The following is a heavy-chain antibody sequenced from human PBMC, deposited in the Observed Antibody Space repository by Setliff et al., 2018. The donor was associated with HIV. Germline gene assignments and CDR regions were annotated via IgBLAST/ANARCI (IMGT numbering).Heavy chain of an antibody. CDR1: GGSIKNGPSS. Sequence: SETLSLTCSVSGGSIKNGPSSWTWIRQPAGRGLEWIGHIYTSGTTNYNSSLNSRVTISVDTSKNQFTLKLTSVTAAATAVYYCAKGVRGYNKGGLDHWGQGTLVTSPQ. CDR3: AKGVRGYNKGGLDH. CDR2: IYTSGTT. V-gene: IGHV4-61*09. J-gene: IGHJ4*02. D-gene: IGHD5-18*01.